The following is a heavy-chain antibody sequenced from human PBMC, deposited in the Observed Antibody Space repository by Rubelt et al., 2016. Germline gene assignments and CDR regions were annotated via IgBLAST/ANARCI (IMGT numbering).Heavy chain of an antibody. CDR1: GGSISPYY. CDR2: IYYSGST. D-gene: IGHD5-12*01. CDR3: ARAHYTTYDSPFDY. V-gene: IGHV4-59*01. J-gene: IGHJ4*02. Sequence: QVRLQESGPGLVKPSETLSLTCTVSGGSISPYYWTWIRQPPGKGLEWIGYIYYSGSTNYNPSLRRSSPLSVDTSNNQYSLRLRSLTAAETALYYCARAHYTTYDSPFDYWGQGILVTVSS.